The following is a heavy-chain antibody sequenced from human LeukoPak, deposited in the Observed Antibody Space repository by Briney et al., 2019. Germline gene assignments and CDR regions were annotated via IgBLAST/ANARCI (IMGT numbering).Heavy chain of an antibody. Sequence: SETLSLTCAVYGGSFSGYYWSWIRQPPGKGLEWIGEINHSGSTNYNPSLKSRVTISVDTSKNQFSLKLSSVTAADTAVYYCARGGYYDSSGYSDYRGQGTLVTVSS. CDR3: ARGGYYDSSGYSDY. J-gene: IGHJ4*02. D-gene: IGHD3-22*01. V-gene: IGHV4-34*01. CDR1: GGSFSGYY. CDR2: INHSGST.